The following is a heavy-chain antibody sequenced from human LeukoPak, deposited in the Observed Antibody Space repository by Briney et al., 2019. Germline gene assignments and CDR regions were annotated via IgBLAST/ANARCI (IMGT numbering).Heavy chain of an antibody. J-gene: IGHJ6*03. D-gene: IGHD6-25*01. CDR3: ARFAAGGSYYYYMDV. Sequence: GGFLRLSCAASGFTFSSYTMNWVRQPPGKGLEWVSNIGTSSTTIYYADSVKGRFTISRDNAKNSLYLQMNSLRADDTAVYYCARFAAGGSYYYYMDVWGKGTTVTVSS. CDR2: IGTSSTTI. CDR1: GFTFSSYT. V-gene: IGHV3-48*01.